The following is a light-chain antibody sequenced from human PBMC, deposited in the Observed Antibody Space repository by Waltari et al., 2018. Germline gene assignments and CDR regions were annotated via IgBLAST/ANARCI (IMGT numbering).Light chain of an antibody. CDR3: QQRSKWPLT. J-gene: IGKJ4*01. CDR2: DAS. V-gene: IGKV3-11*01. Sequence: CRGTQSGSSYLDVYQQRPGQAPRLLSYDASIRATCIPARFTGSGSETDFTLTISSLEPEDFAVYYCQQRSKWPLTFGGGTKVEIK. CDR1: QSGSSY.